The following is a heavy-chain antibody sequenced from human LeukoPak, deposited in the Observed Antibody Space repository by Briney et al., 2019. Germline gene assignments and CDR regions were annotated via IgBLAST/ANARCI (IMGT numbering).Heavy chain of an antibody. V-gene: IGHV4-59*08. J-gene: IGHJ4*02. CDR2: IYYSGST. D-gene: IGHD5-24*01. CDR3: ARLRYTGNCDY. CDR1: GGSMSDYY. Sequence: PSETLLLTCTVSGGSMSDYYWSWIRQPPGKGLEWIGYIYYSGSTHYNPALTSRVAISVDTSKNQFSLNLSSVTAADTAVYYCARLRYTGNCDYWGQGTLVTVSS.